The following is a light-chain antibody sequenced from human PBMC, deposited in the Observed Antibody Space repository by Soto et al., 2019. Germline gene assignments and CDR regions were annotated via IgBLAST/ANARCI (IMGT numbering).Light chain of an antibody. CDR2: DVS. V-gene: IGLV2-14*01. Sequence: QSALTQPASVSGSPGQSITMSCTGTNSDVGGYEYVSWYQQHAGRAPKLIIYDVSNRPSGISGRFSGSKFGNTASLTISGLQAEDEADYYCSSYTSSSLYVFGTGTKLTVL. CDR1: NSDVGGYEY. J-gene: IGLJ1*01. CDR3: SSYTSSSLYV.